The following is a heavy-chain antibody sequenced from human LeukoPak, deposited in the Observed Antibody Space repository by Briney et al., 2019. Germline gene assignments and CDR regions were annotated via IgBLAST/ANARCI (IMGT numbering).Heavy chain of an antibody. CDR1: GFTFSSYA. V-gene: IGHV3-30*04. CDR2: ISYDGSNI. CDR3: AKVGCGSGYCAFDY. Sequence: PGGSLRLSCAASGFTFSSYAMHWVRQAPGKGLEWVAVISYDGSNIYYAASVKGRFTISRDNSKNTLYLQMNRLRAEDTAVYYCAKVGCGSGYCAFDYWGQGTLVTVSS. J-gene: IGHJ4*02. D-gene: IGHD3-22*01.